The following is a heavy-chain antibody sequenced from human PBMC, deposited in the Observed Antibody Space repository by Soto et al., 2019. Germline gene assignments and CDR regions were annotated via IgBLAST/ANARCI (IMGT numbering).Heavy chain of an antibody. D-gene: IGHD4-17*01. CDR2: IWYDGSNE. J-gene: IGHJ4*02. V-gene: IGHV3-33*01. Sequence: PGGSLRLSCAASGFTFSNYGMHWVRQAPGKGLEWVAVIWYDGSNEYFADSVKGRFTISRDNSKNTLFLQMDSLRAADTAVYYCGRGVDYRDYAIDYWGQGTLVTVSS. CDR1: GFTFSNYG. CDR3: GRGVDYRDYAIDY.